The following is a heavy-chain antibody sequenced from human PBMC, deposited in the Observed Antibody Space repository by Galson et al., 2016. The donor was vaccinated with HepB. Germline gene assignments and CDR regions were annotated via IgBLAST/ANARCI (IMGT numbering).Heavy chain of an antibody. J-gene: IGHJ4*02. CDR2: IDLQDSYT. D-gene: IGHD6-19*01. CDR3: ARIPTSGWYSDY. Sequence: SCKASGGTFSTYAISWVRQAPGQGLEYMGRIDLQDSYTDYSPSFKSHVTISGDTSINTVYLQWSSLKASDTAKYFCARIPTSGWYSDYWGQGTLVTVSS. V-gene: IGHV5-10-1*01. CDR1: GGTFSTYA.